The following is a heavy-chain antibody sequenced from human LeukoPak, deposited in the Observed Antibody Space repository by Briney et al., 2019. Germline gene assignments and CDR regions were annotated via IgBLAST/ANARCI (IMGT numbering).Heavy chain of an antibody. V-gene: IGHV3-30*18. Sequence: GGSLRLSCAASGFTFSSYGMHWVRQAPGKGLEWVAVISYDGSNKYYADSVKGRSTISRDNSKNTLYLQMNSLRAEDTAVYYCAKIPLGSGSYYDGGPFDYWGQGTLVTVSS. J-gene: IGHJ4*02. CDR1: GFTFSSYG. D-gene: IGHD1-26*01. CDR2: ISYDGSNK. CDR3: AKIPLGSGSYYDGGPFDY.